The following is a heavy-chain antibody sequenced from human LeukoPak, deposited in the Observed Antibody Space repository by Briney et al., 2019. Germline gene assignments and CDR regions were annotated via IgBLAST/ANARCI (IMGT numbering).Heavy chain of an antibody. D-gene: IGHD6-13*01. CDR2: IYYSGNT. J-gene: IGHJ6*03. CDR1: GGSISNYY. V-gene: IGHV4-59*01. CDR3: ARVVSSSWEYYYYMDV. Sequence: SETLSLTCTVSGGSISNYYWSWIRQPPGKGLEWIGYIYYSGNTNYNPSLKSRVTISVDASKNQFSLKLSSVTAADTAVYYCARVVSSSWEYYYYMDVWGKGTTVTISS.